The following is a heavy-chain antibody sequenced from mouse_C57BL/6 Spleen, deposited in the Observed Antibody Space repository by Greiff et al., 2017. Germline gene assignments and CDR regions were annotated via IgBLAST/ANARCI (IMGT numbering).Heavy chain of an antibody. J-gene: IGHJ2*01. CDR2: ISYDGSN. V-gene: IGHV3-6*01. CDR1: GYSITSGYY. CDR3: ARGTQGDY. Sequence: EVQLQQSGPGLVKPSQSLSLTCSVTGYSITSGYYWNWIRQFPGNKLEWMGYISYDGSNNYNPSLKNRISITRDTSKNQFFLKLNSVTTEDTATYYCARGTQGDYWGQGTTLTVSS.